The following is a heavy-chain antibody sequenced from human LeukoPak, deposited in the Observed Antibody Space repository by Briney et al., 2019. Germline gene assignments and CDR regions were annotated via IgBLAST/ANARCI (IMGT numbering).Heavy chain of an antibody. Sequence: GGSLRLSCAACGFTFSSYAMNWDRQAPGKGLEWVSYISSSGSTIYYADSVQGRFTISRDNAKNSLYLQMNSLRAEDTAVYYCAREGMVRGVMFDYWGQGTLVTVSS. D-gene: IGHD3-10*01. V-gene: IGHV3-48*03. CDR3: AREGMVRGVMFDY. CDR1: GFTFSSYA. J-gene: IGHJ4*02. CDR2: ISSSGSTI.